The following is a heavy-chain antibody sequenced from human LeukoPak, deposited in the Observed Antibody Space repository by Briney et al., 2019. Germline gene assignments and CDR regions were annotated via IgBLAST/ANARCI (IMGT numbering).Heavy chain of an antibody. J-gene: IGHJ4*02. CDR1: GGSVTTPSYY. Sequence: SETLSLTCSVSGGSVTTPSYYWGWIRHPPVSGLEGFGRFYFDRSTHYNSSLKSRFTISIATSKNHFSLRLSSVTAEDTAVYYCAWGFSVYDVGWGQGSLVTVSS. CDR3: AWGFSVYDVG. V-gene: IGHV4-39*02. D-gene: IGHD5/OR15-5a*01. CDR2: FYFDRST.